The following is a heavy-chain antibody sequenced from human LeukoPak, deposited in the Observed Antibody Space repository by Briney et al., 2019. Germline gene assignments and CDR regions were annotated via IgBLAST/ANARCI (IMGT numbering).Heavy chain of an antibody. CDR2: INHGGST. V-gene: IGHV4-34*01. J-gene: IGHJ6*04. Sequence: SETLSLTCAIYGGSFSGYYWSWIRQPPGKGLEWIGEINHGGSTNYNPSLKSRVTISVDTSKNQFSLKLSSVTAADTAVYYCARKSYGMDVWGKGTTVTVSS. CDR3: ARKSYGMDV. CDR1: GGSFSGYY.